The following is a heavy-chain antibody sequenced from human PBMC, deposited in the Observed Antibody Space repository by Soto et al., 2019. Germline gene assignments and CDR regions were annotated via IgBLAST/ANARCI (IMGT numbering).Heavy chain of an antibody. Sequence: PSETLSLTCTVSGVSITTYYWTWLRQPPGRGLEWIGYIYHSGRTNCNPSLKSRVTMSVDTSKNQSSLKLSSVTAADTAVYYCARDLTIGGFFDPWGQGTLVTVSS. D-gene: IGHD3-10*01. V-gene: IGHV4-59*01. CDR1: GVSITTYY. CDR3: ARDLTIGGFFDP. J-gene: IGHJ5*02. CDR2: IYHSGRT.